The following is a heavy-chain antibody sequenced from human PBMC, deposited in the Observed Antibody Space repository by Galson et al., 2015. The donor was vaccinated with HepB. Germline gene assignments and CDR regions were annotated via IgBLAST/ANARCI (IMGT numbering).Heavy chain of an antibody. CDR3: SRFQEDAFDI. V-gene: IGHV3-48*03. CDR1: GFTFSSSE. CDR2: ISDIGSNI. Sequence: SLRLSCAASGFTFSSSEMNWVRLPPGKGLEWVSYISDIGSNIYYADSVKGRFTISRDNAKNSLYLQMNSLRADDTAVYYCSRFQEDAFDIWGQGTMVTASS. J-gene: IGHJ3*02.